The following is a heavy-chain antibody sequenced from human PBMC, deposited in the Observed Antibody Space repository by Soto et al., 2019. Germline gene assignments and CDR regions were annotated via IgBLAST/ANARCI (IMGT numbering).Heavy chain of an antibody. V-gene: IGHV4-59*01. J-gene: IGHJ4*02. CDR3: ARTYDSNGYANEFDS. CDR2: IYDSGIT. CDR1: GRSINSYY. Sequence: SETLSLTCNVSGRSINSYYWRWVRQPPGKGLEWIGYIYDSGITSYNPSLKSRVTMSADTSKNQFSLKLTSVTGADTAVYYCARTYDSNGYANEFDSWGQGILVTVSS. D-gene: IGHD3-22*01.